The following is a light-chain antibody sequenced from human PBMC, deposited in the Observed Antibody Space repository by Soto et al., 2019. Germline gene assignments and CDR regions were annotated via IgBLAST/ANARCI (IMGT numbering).Light chain of an antibody. CDR2: GAS. V-gene: IGKV3-15*01. CDR3: QQYNKRPLT. CDR1: ESVSNN. Sequence: EIVLTQSPATLSVSQGERATLSCRASESVSNNLAWYQQKPGQAPRLLIYGASDRATGIPARFSGSGSGTEFTLTISSLQSEDFAVYYCQQYNKRPLTFGGGTKVEIK. J-gene: IGKJ4*01.